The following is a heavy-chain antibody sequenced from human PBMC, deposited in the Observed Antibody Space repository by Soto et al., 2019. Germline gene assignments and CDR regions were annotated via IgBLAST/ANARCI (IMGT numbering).Heavy chain of an antibody. CDR3: AHRHPVITMVRGENAFDI. J-gene: IGHJ3*02. CDR2: IYWDDDR. CDR1: GFSLSTSGVG. V-gene: IGHV2-5*02. Sequence: QITLKESGPTQVKPTQTLTLTCTFSGFSLSTSGVGVDWIRQPPGKALEWLGFIYWDDDRRYSPSLKSRLTITKDISKNQVVLTMTNMDPVDTATYYCAHRHPVITMVRGENAFDIWGQGTMVTVSS. D-gene: IGHD3-10*01.